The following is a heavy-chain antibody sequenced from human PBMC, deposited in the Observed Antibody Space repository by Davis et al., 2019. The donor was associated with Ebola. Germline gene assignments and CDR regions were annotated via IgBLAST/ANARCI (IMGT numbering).Heavy chain of an antibody. CDR2: IYYSGTT. CDR3: ARAVYDYVWGSLGAFDI. D-gene: IGHD3-16*01. V-gene: IGHV4-61*01. J-gene: IGHJ3*02. Sequence: SETLSLTCTVSGGSISSSSYYWSWIRQPPGKGLEWIGYIYYSGTTNYNPSLKSRVTISVDTSKNQFSLKLSSVTAADTAVYYCARAVYDYVWGSLGAFDIWGQGTMVTVSS. CDR1: GGSISSSSYY.